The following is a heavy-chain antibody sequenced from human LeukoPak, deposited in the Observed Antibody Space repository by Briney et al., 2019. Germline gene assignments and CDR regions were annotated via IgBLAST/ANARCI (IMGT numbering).Heavy chain of an antibody. CDR2: INHSGST. CDR1: GGSFSGYY. V-gene: IGHV4-34*01. D-gene: IGHD6-13*01. Sequence: TSETLSLTCAVYGGSFSGYYWSWIRQPPGKGLEWIGEINHSGSTNYNPSLRSRVTISVDTSKNQFSLKLSSVTAADTAVYYCARTGPGIAAGTYYYMDVWGKGTTVTVSS. CDR3: ARTGPGIAAGTYYYMDV. J-gene: IGHJ6*03.